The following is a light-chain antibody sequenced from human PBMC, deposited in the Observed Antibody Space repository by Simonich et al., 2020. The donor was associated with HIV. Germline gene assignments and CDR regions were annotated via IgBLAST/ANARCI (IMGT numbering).Light chain of an antibody. Sequence: DIVMTQSPATLSVSPGERATLSCRARQSVSSNVAWYQQRPGQAPRLPIYGASTRATGIPARFSGSGAGTEFTLTINSMQSEDFAVYYCQQYNDWPPWTFGQGTKVEIK. V-gene: IGKV3-15*01. CDR1: QSVSSN. CDR3: QQYNDWPPWT. J-gene: IGKJ1*01. CDR2: GAS.